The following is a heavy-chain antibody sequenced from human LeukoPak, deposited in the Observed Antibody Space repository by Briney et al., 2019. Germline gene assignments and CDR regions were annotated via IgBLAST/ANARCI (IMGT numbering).Heavy chain of an antibody. CDR2: INPSGGST. Sequence: ASVKVSCKVYGYTLTELSMHWVRQAPGQGLEWMGIINPSGGSTSYAQKFQGRVTMTRDTSTSTVYMELSSLRSEDTAVYYCARNGPEYQLSVDWGQGTLVTVSS. CDR3: ARNGPEYQLSVD. CDR1: GYTLTELS. D-gene: IGHD2-2*01. V-gene: IGHV1-46*01. J-gene: IGHJ4*02.